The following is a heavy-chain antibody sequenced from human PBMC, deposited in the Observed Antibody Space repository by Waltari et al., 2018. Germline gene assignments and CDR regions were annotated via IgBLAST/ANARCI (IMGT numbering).Heavy chain of an antibody. V-gene: IGHV4-59*01. J-gene: IGHJ6*03. D-gene: IGHD1-26*01. Sequence: QVQLQESGPGLVKPSETLSLTCTVSGGSTSTYYWSWVRQSPGKGLVWIGYIHYSGSGVYNPSRRRRVAISLDPPNNRFSLRLRSVTAADAAIYYCARADTSTSYFYYYMDVWGKGTTVTVSS. CDR1: GGSTSTYY. CDR2: IHYSGSG. CDR3: ARADTSTSYFYYYMDV.